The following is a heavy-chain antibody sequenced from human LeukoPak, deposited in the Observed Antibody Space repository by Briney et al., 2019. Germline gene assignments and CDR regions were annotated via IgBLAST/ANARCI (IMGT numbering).Heavy chain of an antibody. D-gene: IGHD4-17*01. V-gene: IGHV3-23*01. Sequence: GGSLRLSCAASGFTFTRYAMTWVRQAPGKGLEWVSTISDTGGFTFYVDSVKGRFTISRDNSKNTLYLQMNSLRADDTAVYYCANAPTGTYRFDYWGQGTLVTVSS. CDR2: ISDTGGFT. CDR1: GFTFTRYA. J-gene: IGHJ4*02. CDR3: ANAPTGTYRFDY.